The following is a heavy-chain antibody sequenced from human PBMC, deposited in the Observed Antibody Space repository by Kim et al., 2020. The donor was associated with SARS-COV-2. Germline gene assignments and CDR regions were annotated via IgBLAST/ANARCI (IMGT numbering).Heavy chain of an antibody. V-gene: IGHV1-69*13. CDR2: IIPIFGTA. CDR1: GGTFSSYA. Sequence: SVKVSCKASGGTFSSYAISWVRQAPGQGLEWMGGIIPIFGTANYAQKFQGRVTITADESTSTAYMELSSLRSEDTAVYYCARDAYQLLHKIAVAGIARWGNWFDPWGQGTLVTVSS. CDR3: ARDAYQLLHKIAVAGIARWGNWFDP. D-gene: IGHD6-19*01. J-gene: IGHJ5*02.